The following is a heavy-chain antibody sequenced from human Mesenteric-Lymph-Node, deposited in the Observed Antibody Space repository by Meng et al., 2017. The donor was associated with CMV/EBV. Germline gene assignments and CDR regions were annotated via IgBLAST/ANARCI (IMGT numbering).Heavy chain of an antibody. CDR3: ARGFRDLITMVRGASEQAFDL. CDR1: GYSIGSGYY. J-gene: IGHJ3*01. Sequence: SETLSLTCSVSGYSIGSGYYWGWIRQPPGKGLEWIGYIYYSGSTNYNPSLKSRVTISIDTSKNQFSLKLSSVTAADTAVYYCARGFRDLITMVRGASEQAFDLWGQGTMVTVSS. V-gene: IGHV4-61*01. D-gene: IGHD3-10*01. CDR2: IYYSGST.